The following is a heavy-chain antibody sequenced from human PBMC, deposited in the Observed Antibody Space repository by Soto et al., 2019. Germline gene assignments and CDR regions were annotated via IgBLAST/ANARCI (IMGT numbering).Heavy chain of an antibody. D-gene: IGHD6-13*01. CDR3: ARDLAAGDY. CDR2: SNPTSGST. Sequence: QVQLVQSGAEVKKPGASVKLSCKASGYTFINYYIHWVRQAPGQGLEWMGISNPTSGSTNYAQKFQGRVTLTMDTSTRTVYMELSSLRFDDTAVYYCARDLAAGDYWGQGTLVTVSS. J-gene: IGHJ4*02. CDR1: GYTFINYY. V-gene: IGHV1-46*01.